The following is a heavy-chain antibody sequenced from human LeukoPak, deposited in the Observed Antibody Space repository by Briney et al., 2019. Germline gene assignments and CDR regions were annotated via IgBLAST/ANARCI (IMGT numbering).Heavy chain of an antibody. CDR2: ISYDGSDK. CDR3: ARDLDHDSSGYYYY. V-gene: IGHV3-30*03. D-gene: IGHD3-22*01. CDR1: GFTFSSYG. J-gene: IGHJ4*02. Sequence: GGSLRLSCAASGFTFSSYGMHWVRQAPGKGLEWVAVISYDGSDKYYADSVKGRFTISRDNAKNSLYLQMNSLRAEDTAVYYCARDLDHDSSGYYYYWGQGTLVTVSS.